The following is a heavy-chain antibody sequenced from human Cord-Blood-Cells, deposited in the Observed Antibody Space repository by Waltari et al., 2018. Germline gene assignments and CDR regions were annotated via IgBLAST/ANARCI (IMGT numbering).Heavy chain of an antibody. Sequence: EVRLVESGGGLVKPGGSLRLSCAASGFTFSSYSMNWVRQAPGKGLGWVSSISSSSYIYYADSVKGRFTISRDNAKNSLYLQMNSLRAEDTAVYYCARDSGDYVWGSYRYFDYWGQGTLVTVSS. CDR3: ARDSGDYVWGSYRYFDY. V-gene: IGHV3-21*01. D-gene: IGHD3-16*02. CDR1: GFTFSSYS. J-gene: IGHJ4*02. CDR2: ISSSSYI.